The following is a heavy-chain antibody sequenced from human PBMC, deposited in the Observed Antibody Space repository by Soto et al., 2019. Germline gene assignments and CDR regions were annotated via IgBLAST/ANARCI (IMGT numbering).Heavy chain of an antibody. CDR1: GFTFSSYA. CDR2: ISYDGSNK. V-gene: IGHV3-30-3*01. D-gene: IGHD1-1*01. Sequence: GGSLRLSCAASGFTFSSYAMHWVRQAPGKGLEWVAVISYDGSNKYYADSVKGRFTISRDNSKNTLYLQMNSLRAEDTAVYYCARDRTTGTTRGAFDIWGQGTMVTVSS. J-gene: IGHJ3*02. CDR3: ARDRTTGTTRGAFDI.